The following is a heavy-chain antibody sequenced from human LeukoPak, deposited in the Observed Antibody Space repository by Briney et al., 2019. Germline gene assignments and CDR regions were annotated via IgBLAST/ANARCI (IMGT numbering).Heavy chain of an antibody. CDR3: ARDRKGRITMVRGAHNWFDP. Sequence: ASVKVSYKASGYTFTSYAMNWVRQAPGQGLEWMGWINTNTGNPTYAQGFTGRFVFSLDTSVSTAYLQISSLKAEDTAVYYCARDRKGRITMVRGAHNWFDPWGQGTLVTVSS. V-gene: IGHV7-4-1*02. D-gene: IGHD3-10*01. J-gene: IGHJ5*02. CDR1: GYTFTSYA. CDR2: INTNTGNP.